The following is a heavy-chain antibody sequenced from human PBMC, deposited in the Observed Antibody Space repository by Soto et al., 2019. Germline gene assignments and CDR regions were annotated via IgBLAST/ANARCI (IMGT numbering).Heavy chain of an antibody. D-gene: IGHD2-2*01. J-gene: IGHJ4*02. CDR3: ATQPGGGGY. V-gene: IGHV3-53*01. CDR1: GFTVSNNY. CDR2: IYSGGYT. Sequence: EVQLVESGGGLIQPGGSLRLSCAVSGFTVSNNYMSWVRQAPGKGLEGVSVIYSGGYTAYGDSVKGRFTISRDNSKNTQYLQRNGRGPADAAFFYGATQPGGGGYWGQGTLVTVSS.